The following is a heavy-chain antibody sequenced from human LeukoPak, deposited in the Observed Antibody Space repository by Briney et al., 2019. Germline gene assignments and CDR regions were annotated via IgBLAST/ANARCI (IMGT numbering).Heavy chain of an antibody. CDR1: GFTFDDYA. CDR2: ISWNSGSI. D-gene: IGHD1-14*01. Sequence: GGSLRLSCAASGFTFDDYAMHWVRQAPGKGLEWVSGISWNSGSIGYADSVKGRFTISRDNAKNSLYLQMNSLRAEDTAVYYCARGTLNIPGEHGAFDYWGQGTLVTVSS. V-gene: IGHV3-9*01. J-gene: IGHJ4*02. CDR3: ARGTLNIPGEHGAFDY.